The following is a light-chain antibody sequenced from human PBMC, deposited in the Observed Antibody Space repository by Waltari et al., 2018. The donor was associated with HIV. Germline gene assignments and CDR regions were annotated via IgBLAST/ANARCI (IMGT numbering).Light chain of an antibody. CDR2: SNN. V-gene: IGLV1-44*01. J-gene: IGLJ2*01. CDR3: AAWDDSLNGVV. CDR1: SSNIGGNT. Sequence: QSVLTQPPAGQRVTIPCSGGSSNIGGNTVHWYQQLPGAAPKLLIYSNNPRPSGVPDRFSGSKSGTSASLAISGLQSEDEADYYCAAWDDSLNGVVFGGGTKLTVL.